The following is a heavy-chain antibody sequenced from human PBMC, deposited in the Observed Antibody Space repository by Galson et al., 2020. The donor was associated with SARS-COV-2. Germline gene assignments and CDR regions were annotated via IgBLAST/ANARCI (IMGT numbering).Heavy chain of an antibody. D-gene: IGHD6-13*01. V-gene: IGHV5-51*01. CDR2: IYPGDSDT. CDR3: ARGPIAAAGLFDY. J-gene: IGHJ4*02. CDR1: GYSFTSYW. Sequence: KIGESLKISCKGSGYSFTSYWIGWVRQMPGKGLEWMGIIYPGDSDTRYSPSFQGQVTISADKSINTAYLQWSSLKASDTAMYYCARGPIAAAGLFDYWGQGTLVTVSS.